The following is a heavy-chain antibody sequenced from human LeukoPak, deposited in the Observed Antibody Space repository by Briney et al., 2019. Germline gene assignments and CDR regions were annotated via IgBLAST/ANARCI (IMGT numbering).Heavy chain of an antibody. CDR2: IYYSGGT. CDR3: TREGPEYSFSDY. J-gene: IGHJ4*02. V-gene: IGHV4-39*02. CDR1: GGSISSSYY. Sequence: SETLSLTCTVSGGSISSSYYWGWIRQPPGKGLEWIGSIYYSGGTYYNPSHKSRVTISVDTSKNQFSLKLSSVTAADTAVYYCTREGPEYSFSDYWGQGTLVTVSS. D-gene: IGHD5-18*01.